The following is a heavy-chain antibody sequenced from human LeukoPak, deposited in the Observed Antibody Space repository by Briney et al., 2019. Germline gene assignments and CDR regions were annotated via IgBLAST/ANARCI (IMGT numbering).Heavy chain of an antibody. J-gene: IGHJ5*02. CDR3: ARGLYYYDSSGFHWFDP. CDR2: IYYSGST. D-gene: IGHD3-22*01. V-gene: IGHV4-59*12. Sequence: SETLSPTCAVYGGSFSSYYWSWIRQSPGKGLEWIGYIYYSGSTNYNPSLKSRVTMSVDTSKNQFSLKLSSVTAADTAVYYCARGLYYYDSSGFHWFDPWGQGTLVTVSS. CDR1: GGSFSSYY.